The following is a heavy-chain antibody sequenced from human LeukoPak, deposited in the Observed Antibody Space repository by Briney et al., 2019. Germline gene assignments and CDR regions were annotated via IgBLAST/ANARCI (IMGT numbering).Heavy chain of an antibody. V-gene: IGHV3-23*01. CDR1: GFTFSSYA. Sequence: GGSLRLSCAASGFTFSSYAMSWVRRAPGKGLEWVSSISSSGGSTYYADSVKDRFTVSRDNSKNTLYLQMSSLRAEDTAVYYCANQARRTGYYFDNWGQGTLVTVSS. J-gene: IGHJ4*02. CDR3: ANQARRTGYYFDN. CDR2: ISSSGGST.